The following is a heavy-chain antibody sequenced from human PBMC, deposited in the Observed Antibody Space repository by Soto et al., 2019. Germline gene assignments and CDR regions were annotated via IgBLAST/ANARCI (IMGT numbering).Heavy chain of an antibody. V-gene: IGHV3-23*01. D-gene: IGHD3-10*01. CDR1: GFTFSSYA. J-gene: IGHJ4*02. CDR2: ISGSGGST. CDR3: AKDFGRYYGSGKVDY. Sequence: GGSLRLSCAASGFTFSSYAMSWVRQAPGKGLEWVSAISGSGGSTYYADSVKGRFTISRDNSKNTLYLQMNSLRAEDTAVYYCAKDFGRYYGSGKVDYWGQGTLVTVSS.